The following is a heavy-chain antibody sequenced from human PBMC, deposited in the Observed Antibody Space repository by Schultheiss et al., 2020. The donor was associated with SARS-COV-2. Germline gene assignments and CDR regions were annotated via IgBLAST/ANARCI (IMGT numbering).Heavy chain of an antibody. CDR3: ARAHLDSHDAFDI. CDR1: GDSISSGSYY. D-gene: IGHD3/OR15-3a*01. J-gene: IGHJ3*02. Sequence: SETLSLTCIVSGDSISSGSYYWSWIRQPAGKGLEWIGRIYTSGSTNYNPSLKSRVTMSVDTSKNQFSLKLSSVTAADTAVYYCARAHLDSHDAFDIWGQGTMVTVSS. CDR2: IYTSGST. V-gene: IGHV4-61*02.